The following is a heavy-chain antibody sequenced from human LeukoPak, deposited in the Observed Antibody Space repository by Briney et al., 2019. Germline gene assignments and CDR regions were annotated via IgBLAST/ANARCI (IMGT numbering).Heavy chain of an antibody. V-gene: IGHV5-51*01. Sequence: GESLKISCWDSGSSFTSYWIGGVRQMPGKGLEWMGIIYPGDSEIRYSPSFQGQVTISADKSISTAYLQWSSLRASDTAIYYCARHLLTPGGSYYFDFWGQGTLVTVSS. J-gene: IGHJ4*02. D-gene: IGHD1-26*01. CDR3: ARHLLTPGGSYYFDF. CDR2: IYPGDSEI. CDR1: GSSFTSYW.